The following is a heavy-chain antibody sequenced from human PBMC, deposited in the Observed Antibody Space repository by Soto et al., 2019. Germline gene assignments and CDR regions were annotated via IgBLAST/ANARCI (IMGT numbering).Heavy chain of an antibody. D-gene: IGHD3-3*01. CDR3: ARCYYDFWSGYYTGSSRYYYYYYMDV. V-gene: IGHV3-7*01. CDR1: GFTFSSYW. J-gene: IGHJ6*03. CDR2: IKQDGSEK. Sequence: GGSLRLSCAASGFTFSSYWMSWVRQAPGKGLEWVANIKQDGSEKYYVDSVKGRFTISRDNAKNSLYLQMNSLRAEETAVYYCARCYYDFWSGYYTGSSRYYYYYYMDVWGKGTTVTVSS.